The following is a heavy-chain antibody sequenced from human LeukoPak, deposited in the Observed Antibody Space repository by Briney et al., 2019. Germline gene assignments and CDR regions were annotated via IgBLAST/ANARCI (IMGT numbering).Heavy chain of an antibody. CDR1: GFTFSSYS. D-gene: IGHD2-2*01. V-gene: IGHV3-21*01. CDR3: ARDYVSSTSCYGGYCDYYYYYMDV. J-gene: IGHJ6*03. CDR2: ISSSGNYI. Sequence: GGSLRLSCAASGFTFSSYSINWVRQAPGKGLEWVSSISSSGNYIYYADSVKGRFTLSRDNAKNSLYLQMNSLRAEDTAVYYCARDYVSSTSCYGGYCDYYYYYMDVWGKGTTVTISS.